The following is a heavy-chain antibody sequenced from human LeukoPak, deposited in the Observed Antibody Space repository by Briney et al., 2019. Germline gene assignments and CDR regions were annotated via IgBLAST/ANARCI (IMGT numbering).Heavy chain of an antibody. CDR1: GGSISSYD. D-gene: IGHD1-1*01. CDR3: TRSVAWNERFVS. J-gene: IGHJ4*02. V-gene: IGHV4-4*07. Sequence: PSETLSLSCTVSGGSISSYDWSWIRQPAGKGLEWIGRISPSGSASGTISYNPSLKSRVTMSVDTSKNVFSLKLTSVTAADTALYYCTRSVAWNERFVSWGQGTLVTVSS. CDR2: ISPSGSASGTI.